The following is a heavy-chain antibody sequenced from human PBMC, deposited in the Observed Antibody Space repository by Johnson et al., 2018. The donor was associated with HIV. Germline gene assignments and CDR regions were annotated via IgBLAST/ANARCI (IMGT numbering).Heavy chain of an antibody. J-gene: IGHJ3*02. CDR2: TGTTGDT. Sequence: VQLMESGGGLVQPGGSLRLSCAASGFPFSRYDMHWVRQVPGKGLEWVAATGTTGDTYYPASVKGRFSISREDAKDALYLQLNRLRDGDTAVYYCVRESLRRIPVPGPGDAAFDIWGSGTLVTVSS. CDR3: VRESLRRIPVPGPGDAAFDI. D-gene: IGHD6-19*01. CDR1: GFPFSRYD. V-gene: IGHV3-13*01.